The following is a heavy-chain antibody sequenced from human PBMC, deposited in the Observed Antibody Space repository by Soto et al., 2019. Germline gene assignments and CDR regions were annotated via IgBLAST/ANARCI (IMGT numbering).Heavy chain of an antibody. CDR1: GGTFSSYA. CDR3: ARRANPYYYGSGTDLGWFDP. Sequence: KVSCKASGGTFSSYAISWVRQAPGQGLEWMGGIIPIFGTANYAQKFQGRVTITADKSTSTAYMELSSLRSEDTAVYYCARRANPYYYGSGTDLGWFDPWGQGTLVTVSS. J-gene: IGHJ5*02. D-gene: IGHD3-10*01. CDR2: IIPIFGTA. V-gene: IGHV1-69*06.